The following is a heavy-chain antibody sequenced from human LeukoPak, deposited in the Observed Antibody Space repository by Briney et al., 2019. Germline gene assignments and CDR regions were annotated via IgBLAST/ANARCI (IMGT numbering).Heavy chain of an antibody. CDR3: ARHRGYYGLDV. Sequence: ASQTLSLTCAISGDSVSNNSAVWNWIRQSPSRGLEWLGRTYYRSNWYYDYAVSVEGRITISPDTSENQFSLQLTSVTPEDTAAYYCARHRGYYGLDVWGHGTTVTISS. CDR2: TYYRSNWYY. V-gene: IGHV6-1*01. CDR1: GDSVSNNSAV. J-gene: IGHJ6*02. D-gene: IGHD1-14*01.